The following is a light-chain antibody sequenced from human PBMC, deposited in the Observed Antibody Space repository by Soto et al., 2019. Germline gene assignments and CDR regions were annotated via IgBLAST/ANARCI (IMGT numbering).Light chain of an antibody. CDR2: DTS. J-gene: IGKJ5*01. CDR1: QFVSSKS. Sequence: EIVLTQSPDTLSLSPGESATLLCRASQFVSSKSLAWYQQKPGQAPRLLIFDTSTRATGIPDRFSGSGSGTDFTLTITPLEPEDFAVYFCQQHDTSPITFGQGTRLEIK. V-gene: IGKV3-20*01. CDR3: QQHDTSPIT.